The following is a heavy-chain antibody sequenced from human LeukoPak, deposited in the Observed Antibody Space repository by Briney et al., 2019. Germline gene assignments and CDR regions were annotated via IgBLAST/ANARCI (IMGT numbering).Heavy chain of an antibody. V-gene: IGHV3-30*18. CDR1: GFTFSSYG. Sequence: GRSLRLSCAASGFTFSSYGMYWVRQAPGKGLEWVALISYDGSNKYYADSVKGRFTISRDNSKNTLYLQMNSLRAEDTAVYYCAKDEIGAVAGLIDHWGQGTLVTVSS. D-gene: IGHD6-19*01. CDR2: ISYDGSNK. CDR3: AKDEIGAVAGLIDH. J-gene: IGHJ4*02.